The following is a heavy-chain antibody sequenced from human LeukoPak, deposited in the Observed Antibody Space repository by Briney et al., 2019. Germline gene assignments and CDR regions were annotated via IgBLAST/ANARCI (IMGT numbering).Heavy chain of an antibody. CDR2: IDSSGSNI. CDR1: GFTFSSYE. V-gene: IGHV3-48*03. CDR3: AKDSHGYCSSTSCYALDY. Sequence: PGGSLRLSCAASGFTFSSYEMNWVRQAPGKGLEWVSYIDSSGSNIHYADSVKGRFTISRDNSKNTLYLQMNSLRAEDTAVYYCAKDSHGYCSSTSCYALDYWGQGTLVTVSS. D-gene: IGHD2-2*01. J-gene: IGHJ4*02.